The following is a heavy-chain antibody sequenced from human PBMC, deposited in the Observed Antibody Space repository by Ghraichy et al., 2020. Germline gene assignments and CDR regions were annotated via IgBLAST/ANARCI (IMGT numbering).Heavy chain of an antibody. V-gene: IGHV3-11*01. CDR1: GFSLSDYY. Sequence: LNISCAASGFSLSDYYMSWLRQAPGKGLEWVSYISGDGSTIYYADSVRDRFTISRDNAKNSLYLQMSSLRGEDTAVYYCARGHFELPFWGQGTLVTVSS. D-gene: IGHD1-1*01. CDR2: ISGDGSTI. CDR3: ARGHFELPF. J-gene: IGHJ4*02.